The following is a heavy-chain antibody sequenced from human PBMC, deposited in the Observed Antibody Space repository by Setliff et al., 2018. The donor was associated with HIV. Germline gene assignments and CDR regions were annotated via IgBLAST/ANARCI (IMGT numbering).Heavy chain of an antibody. D-gene: IGHD1-26*01. J-gene: IGHJ4*02. V-gene: IGHV4-34*01. CDR1: GGSFSGYY. CDR3: ARGHGVYSGSYLAVYFDY. Sequence: LSLTCAAYGGSFSGYYWSWIRQPPGKGLEWIGEINHSGSTNYRPSLKSRVTISVDMSKNQVSLKVSSVTAADTAVYYCARGHGVYSGSYLAVYFDYWGQGTLVTVSS. CDR2: INHSGST.